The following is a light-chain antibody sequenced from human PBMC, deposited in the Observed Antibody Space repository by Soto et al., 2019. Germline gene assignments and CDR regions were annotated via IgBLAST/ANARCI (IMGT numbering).Light chain of an antibody. CDR1: SSNIGAGYD. J-gene: IGLJ1*01. CDR2: GNS. Sequence: QSALTQPPSVSGAPGQRVTISCTGSSSNIGAGYDVHWYQQLLGTAPKLLIYGNSNRPSGVPDRFSGSKSGTSASLAITGLQAEDEADYYCQSYDSSLSEGVFGTGTKVTVL. CDR3: QSYDSSLSEGV. V-gene: IGLV1-40*01.